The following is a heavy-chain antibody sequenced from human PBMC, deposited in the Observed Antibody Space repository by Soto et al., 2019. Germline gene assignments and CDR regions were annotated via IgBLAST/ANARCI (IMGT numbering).Heavy chain of an antibody. CDR2: ISGSGGST. V-gene: IGHV3-23*01. D-gene: IGHD3-3*01. CDR1: GFTFSSYA. CDR3: AKCDFWSGYRAYDFDY. Sequence: GGSLRLSCAASGFTFSSYAMSWVRQAPGKGLEWVSAISGSGGSTDYADSVKGRFTISRDNSKNTLYLQMNSLRAADTALYYCAKCDFWSGYRAYDFDYWGQGTLVTVSS. J-gene: IGHJ4*02.